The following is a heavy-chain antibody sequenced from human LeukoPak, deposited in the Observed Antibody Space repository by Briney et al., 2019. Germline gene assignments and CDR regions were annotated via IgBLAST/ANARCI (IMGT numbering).Heavy chain of an antibody. CDR2: ISWDGGST. CDR1: GFTFNDYT. Sequence: GGSLRLSCAASGFTFNDYTMHWVRQAPGKGREWVSLISWDGGSTYYADSVKGRFTISRDNSKNSLYLQMNSLRAEDTALYYCAKGISMVRGPADNFDYWGQGTLVTVSS. D-gene: IGHD3-10*01. V-gene: IGHV3-43D*03. CDR3: AKGISMVRGPADNFDY. J-gene: IGHJ4*02.